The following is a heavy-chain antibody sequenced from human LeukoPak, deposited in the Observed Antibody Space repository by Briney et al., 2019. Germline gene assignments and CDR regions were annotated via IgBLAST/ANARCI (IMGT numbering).Heavy chain of an antibody. CDR2: IKQDGSEK. V-gene: IGHV3-7*01. CDR3: ARSYYYGSGSDY. J-gene: IGHJ4*02. Sequence: GGSLRLSCAASGFTFSGYWMSWVRQAPGKGLEWVANIKQDGSEKYYVDSVKGRFTISRDNAKNSLYLQMNSLRAEDTAVYYCARSYYYGSGSDYWGQGTLVTVSS. CDR1: GFTFSGYW. D-gene: IGHD3-10*01.